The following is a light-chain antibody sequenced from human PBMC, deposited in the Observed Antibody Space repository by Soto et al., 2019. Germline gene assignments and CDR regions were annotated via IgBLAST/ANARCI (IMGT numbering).Light chain of an antibody. CDR3: QQSYSRPRT. J-gene: IGKJ1*01. CDR1: QSISSY. V-gene: IGKV1-39*01. Sequence: DIQMTQSPSSLSASVGDRVTITCRASQSISSYLNWYQQKPGKAPNLLIYTASNLESGVPSRFSGSGSGTDFTLTISSLQPEDFATYFCQQSYSRPRTFGQGTKVHIK. CDR2: TAS.